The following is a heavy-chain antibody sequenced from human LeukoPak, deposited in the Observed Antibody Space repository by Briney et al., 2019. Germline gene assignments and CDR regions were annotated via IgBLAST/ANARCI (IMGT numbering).Heavy chain of an antibody. D-gene: IGHD2-15*01. Sequence: GGSLRLSCAASGFTFSSYSMNWVRQAPGKGLEWASSISSSSSYIYYADSVKGRFTISRDNAKNSLYLQMNSLRAEDTAVYYCARGTGCSGGSCYNKAFDIWGQGTMVTVSS. V-gene: IGHV3-21*01. CDR3: ARGTGCSGGSCYNKAFDI. CDR1: GFTFSSYS. CDR2: ISSSSSYI. J-gene: IGHJ3*02.